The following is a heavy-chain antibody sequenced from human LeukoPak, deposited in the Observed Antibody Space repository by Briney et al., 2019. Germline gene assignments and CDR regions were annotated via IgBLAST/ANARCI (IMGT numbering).Heavy chain of an antibody. CDR1: GGSFSGYY. CDR3: ARGRITTRYFDL. CDR2: INHSGST. Sequence: SETLSLTCAVYGGSFSGYYWSWIRQPPGKGLEWIGEINHSGSTNYNPSLKSRVTISVDTSKNQFSLKLSSVTAAHTAVYYCARGRITTRYFDLWGRGTLVTVSS. D-gene: IGHD1-14*01. J-gene: IGHJ2*01. V-gene: IGHV4-34*01.